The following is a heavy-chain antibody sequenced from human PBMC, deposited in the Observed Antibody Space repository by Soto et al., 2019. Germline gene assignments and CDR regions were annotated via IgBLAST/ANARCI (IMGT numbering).Heavy chain of an antibody. Sequence: PSETLSLTCTVSGGSISSSGYYWAWLRQHPGRGLEWIGSIYYNGDTYFYPSLKSRVTISVDTSKNQFSLKLTSVTAADTALYFCASVGKYYQQETYFFDYWGQGCLVTVSS. D-gene: IGHD3-16*01. V-gene: IGHV4-39*01. J-gene: IGHJ4*01. CDR1: GGSISSSGYY. CDR3: ASVGKYYQQETYFFDY. CDR2: IYYNGDT.